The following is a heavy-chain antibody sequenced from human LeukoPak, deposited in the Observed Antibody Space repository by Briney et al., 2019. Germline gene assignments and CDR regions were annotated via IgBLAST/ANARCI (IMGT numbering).Heavy chain of an antibody. V-gene: IGHV1-69*13. CDR3: ARELPGVYSSSTWTDFDY. J-gene: IGHJ4*02. Sequence: SVKVSCKASGGTFSSYAISWVRQAPGQGLEWMGGIIPIFGTANYAQKFQGRVTITADESTSTAYMELSSLRSEDTAVYYCARELPGVYSSSTWTDFDYWGQGTLVTVSS. D-gene: IGHD6-6*01. CDR1: GGTFSSYA. CDR2: IIPIFGTA.